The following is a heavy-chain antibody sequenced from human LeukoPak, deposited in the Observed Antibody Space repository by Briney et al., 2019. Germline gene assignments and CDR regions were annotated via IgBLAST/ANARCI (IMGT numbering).Heavy chain of an antibody. CDR2: ISGSGGST. V-gene: IGHV3-23*01. Sequence: GGSLRLSCAASGFTFSSYAMSWVRQAPGKGLEWVSAISGSGGSTYYADSVKGRFTISRDNSKNTLYLQMNSLRAEDTAVYYCAKEGDYGDYVGIAFDIWGQGTMVTVSS. CDR1: GFTFSSYA. J-gene: IGHJ3*02. CDR3: AKEGDYGDYVGIAFDI. D-gene: IGHD4-17*01.